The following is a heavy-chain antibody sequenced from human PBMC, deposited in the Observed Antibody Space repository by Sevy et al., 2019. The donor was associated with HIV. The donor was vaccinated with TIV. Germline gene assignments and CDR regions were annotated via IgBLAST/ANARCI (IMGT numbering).Heavy chain of an antibody. CDR3: ARERVSMVRGRYNDAFDI. D-gene: IGHD3-10*01. CDR2: ISAYNGNT. J-gene: IGHJ3*02. Sequence: ASVKVSCKASGYTFTSYGISWVRQAPGQGLEWMGWISAYNGNTNYAQKLQGRVTMTTDTSTSTAYMELRSLRSDDTAVYYCARERVSMVRGRYNDAFDIWGQGTMVTVSS. CDR1: GYTFTSYG. V-gene: IGHV1-18*01.